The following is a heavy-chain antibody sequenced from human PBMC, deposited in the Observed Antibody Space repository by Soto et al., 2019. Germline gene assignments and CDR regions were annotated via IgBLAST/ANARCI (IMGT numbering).Heavy chain of an antibody. CDR2: VYHSGST. CDR3: ARDGIVGATDYYYGLDF. J-gene: IGHJ6*02. D-gene: IGHD1-26*01. Sequence: SATLSLTCPVSGGSINSGSYSWSWIRQPPGKGLEWIGYVYHSGSTNYNPSLKSRVTISVDKSKNQFSLKLSSVTAADTAVYYCARDGIVGATDYYYGLDFGGQATPVT. V-gene: IGHV4-61*05. CDR1: GGSINSGSYS.